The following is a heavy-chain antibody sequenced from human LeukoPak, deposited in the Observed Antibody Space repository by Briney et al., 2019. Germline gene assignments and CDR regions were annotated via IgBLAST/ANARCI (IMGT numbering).Heavy chain of an antibody. CDR3: ARVYRSPGSSSVTDYYYYMDV. D-gene: IGHD6-6*01. J-gene: IGHJ6*03. V-gene: IGHV1-69*01. CDR2: IIPIFGTA. Sequence: SVKVSCKASGGTFSSYAISWVRQAPGQGLEWMGGIIPIFGTANYAQKFQGRVTITADESTSTAYMELSSLRSEDTAVYYCARVYRSPGSSSVTDYYYYMDVWGKGTTVTVSS. CDR1: GGTFSSYA.